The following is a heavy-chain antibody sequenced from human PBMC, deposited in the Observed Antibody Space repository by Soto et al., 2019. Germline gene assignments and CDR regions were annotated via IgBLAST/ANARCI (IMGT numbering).Heavy chain of an antibody. Sequence: EVQLLESGGGLVQPGGSLRLYCGASGFTFSIYAMSWVRQAPGKGLGWVSAISGSGDYTYYADSVKGRFAISRDNSKNTLYLQMNSLRAEDTAVDYCAKVLKAVAGTYDYWGQGTLVTVSS. V-gene: IGHV3-23*01. D-gene: IGHD6-19*01. J-gene: IGHJ4*02. CDR3: AKVLKAVAGTYDY. CDR2: ISGSGDYT. CDR1: GFTFSIYA.